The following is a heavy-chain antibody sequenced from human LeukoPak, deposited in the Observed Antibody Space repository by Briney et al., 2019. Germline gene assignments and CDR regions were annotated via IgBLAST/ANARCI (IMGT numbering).Heavy chain of an antibody. CDR3: VRRYSSGPYYFDY. Sequence: PSDTLSLTCTVSGGSISSYYWSWIRQPPGKGLEWIGFVNYSGITSYNPSLKSRVTISVDTSKNHFSLKLTSVTAADPAVYYCVRRYSSGPYYFDYWGQGTLVTVSS. CDR1: GGSISSYY. J-gene: IGHJ4*02. CDR2: VNYSGIT. V-gene: IGHV4-59*07. D-gene: IGHD5-18*01.